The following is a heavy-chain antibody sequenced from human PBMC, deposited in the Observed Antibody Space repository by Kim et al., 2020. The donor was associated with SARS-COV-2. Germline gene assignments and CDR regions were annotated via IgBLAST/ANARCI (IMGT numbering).Heavy chain of an antibody. J-gene: IGHJ6*02. D-gene: IGHD6-13*01. V-gene: IGHV3-15*01. Sequence: GGSLRLSCAASGFTFSDAWMSWVRQAPGNGMELIGRGKTKTDGRTTDYAAPVKGRFIMSREDSKNSVYLQMNSLKTEDTAVYYCTTLISAAGRGVWGQGTTVAVSS. CDR3: TTLISAAGRGV. CDR2: GKTKTDGRTT. CDR1: GFTFSDAW.